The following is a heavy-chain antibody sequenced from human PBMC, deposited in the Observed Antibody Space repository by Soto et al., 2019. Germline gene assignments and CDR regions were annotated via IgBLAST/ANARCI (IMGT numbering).Heavy chain of an antibody. CDR2: ISSSSSYI. CDR1: GFTLSSYS. CDR3: ARDQPGYSYGYGLGY. V-gene: IGHV3-21*01. J-gene: IGHJ4*02. D-gene: IGHD5-18*01. Sequence: VGSLRLSCAASGFTLSSYSMNWVRQAPGKGLEWVSSISSSSSYIYYADSVKGRFTISRDNAKNSLYLQMNSLRAEDTAVYYCARDQPGYSYGYGLGYWGQGTLVTVSS.